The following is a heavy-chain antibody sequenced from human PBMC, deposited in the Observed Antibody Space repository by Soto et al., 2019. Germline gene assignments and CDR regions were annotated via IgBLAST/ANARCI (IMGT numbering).Heavy chain of an antibody. D-gene: IGHD2-15*01. CDR1: GYTFASYG. Sequence: GASVKVSCRASGYTFASYGISWVRQAPGQGLEWMGWISAYNGNTNYAQKLQGRVTMTTDTSTSTAYMELRSLRSDDTAVYYCARDSGYCSGGSCYATDPYWYFDLWGRGTLFTVS. CDR2: ISAYNGNT. CDR3: ARDSGYCSGGSCYATDPYWYFDL. V-gene: IGHV1-18*01. J-gene: IGHJ2*01.